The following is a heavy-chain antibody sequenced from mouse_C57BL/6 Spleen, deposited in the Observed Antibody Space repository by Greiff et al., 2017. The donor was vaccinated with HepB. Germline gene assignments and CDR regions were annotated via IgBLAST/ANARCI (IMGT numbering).Heavy chain of an antibody. CDR2: ISSGSSTI. D-gene: IGHD2-13*01. Sequence: EVHLVESGGGLVKPGGSLKLSCAASGFTFSDYGMHWVRQAPEKGLEWVAYISSGSSTIYYADTVKGRFTISRDNAKNTLFLQMTSLRSEDTAMYYCARGDGGEAMDYWGQGTSVTVSS. J-gene: IGHJ4*01. CDR3: ARGDGGEAMDY. V-gene: IGHV5-17*01. CDR1: GFTFSDYG.